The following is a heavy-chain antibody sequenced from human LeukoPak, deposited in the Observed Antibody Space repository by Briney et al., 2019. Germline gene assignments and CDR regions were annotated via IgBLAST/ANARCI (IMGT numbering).Heavy chain of an antibody. CDR2: VSAYNGNT. J-gene: IGHJ4*02. V-gene: IGHV1-18*01. CDR3: ARDAYSNYAVY. D-gene: IGHD4-11*01. Sequence: GASVKVSCKASGYTFTSYGITWVRQAPGQGLEWMGWVSAYNGNTNYAQNLQGRLTMTTDTSTSTAYMELRSLRSDDTAVYYCARDAYSNYAVYWGRGTLVTVSS. CDR1: GYTFTSYG.